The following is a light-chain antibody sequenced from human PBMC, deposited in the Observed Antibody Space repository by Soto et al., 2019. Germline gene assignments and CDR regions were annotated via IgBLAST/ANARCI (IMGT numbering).Light chain of an antibody. CDR2: GNS. CDR3: QSYDSGMGAVV. J-gene: IGLJ2*01. V-gene: IGLV1-40*01. Sequence: QSVLTQPPSVSGAPGQRVTISCTGSSSNIGAGYDVHWYQQLPGTAPKLLIYGNSNRPSGVPDRFSGSKSDTSASLAITGLQAEDEADYYCQSYDSGMGAVVFGGGTKLTVL. CDR1: SSNIGAGYD.